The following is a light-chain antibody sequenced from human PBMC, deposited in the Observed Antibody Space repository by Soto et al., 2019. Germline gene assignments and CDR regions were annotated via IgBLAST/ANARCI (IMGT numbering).Light chain of an antibody. J-gene: IGKJ1*01. CDR1: QSISSW. CDR2: KAS. Sequence: DIQMTQSPSTLSASVGDRVTITCRASQSISSWLAWYQQKPGKAPKLLIYKASSLESGVPSRFSGSGSGTEFTLAISSLQPDEFATYYCQQMATFGQGTKVEIK. V-gene: IGKV1-5*03. CDR3: QQMAT.